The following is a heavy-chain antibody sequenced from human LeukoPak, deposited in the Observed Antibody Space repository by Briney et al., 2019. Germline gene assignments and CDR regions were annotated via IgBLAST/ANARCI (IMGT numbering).Heavy chain of an antibody. V-gene: IGHV4-31*03. Sequence: PSETLSLTCTVSGGSINNGGYYWSWIRQHPGKGLEWIGYIYYSGSSYYNPSLRSRVTISVDTSKNHFSLKLSSVTAADTAVYYCARNRDGYNSFDYWGQGTLVRLL. D-gene: IGHD5-24*01. J-gene: IGHJ4*02. CDR3: ARNRDGYNSFDY. CDR2: IYYSGSS. CDR1: GGSINNGGYY.